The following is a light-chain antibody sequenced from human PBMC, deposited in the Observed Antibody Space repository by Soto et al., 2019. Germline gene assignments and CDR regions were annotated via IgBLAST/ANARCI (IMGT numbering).Light chain of an antibody. CDR1: ENINNY. CDR2: EAS. J-gene: IGKJ5*01. V-gene: IGKV3D-15*01. Sequence: EIVLTQSPATVTVSPGERVTLSCRASENINNYLAWYQQRPGQAPRLLIYEASSRATGVPARFIGSGSGTEFTLTISSLQSEDFAVYYCQQYNNWPITFGQGTRLEIK. CDR3: QQYNNWPIT.